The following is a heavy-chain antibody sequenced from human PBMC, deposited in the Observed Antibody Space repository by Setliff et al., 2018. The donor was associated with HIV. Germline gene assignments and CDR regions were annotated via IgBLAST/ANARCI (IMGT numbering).Heavy chain of an antibody. V-gene: IGHV1-18*01. D-gene: IGHD3-22*01. CDR2: ISGHSERT. Sequence: ASVKVSCKASGYTFTTYGISWVRQAPGQGLEWMGWISGHSERTDFSKKVRDRLTMTMDTSTNTAYMELRSLTSDDTAVYYCARDAPPGAYYYDSAASVWRAFDIWGQGTLVTVSS. J-gene: IGHJ3*02. CDR1: GYTFTTYG. CDR3: ARDAPPGAYYYDSAASVWRAFDI.